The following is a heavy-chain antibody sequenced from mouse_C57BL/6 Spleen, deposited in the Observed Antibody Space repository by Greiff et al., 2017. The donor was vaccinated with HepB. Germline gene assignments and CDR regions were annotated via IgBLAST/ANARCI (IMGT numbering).Heavy chain of an antibody. J-gene: IGHJ1*03. Sequence: EVKLVESEGGLVQPGSSMKLSCTASGFTFSDYYMAWVRQVPEKGLEWVANINYDGSSTYYLDSLKSRFIISRDNAKNILYLQMSSLKSEDTATYYCARDATVVSYFDVWGTGTTVTVSS. V-gene: IGHV5-16*01. CDR2: INYDGSST. CDR3: ARDATVVSYFDV. D-gene: IGHD1-1*01. CDR1: GFTFSDYY.